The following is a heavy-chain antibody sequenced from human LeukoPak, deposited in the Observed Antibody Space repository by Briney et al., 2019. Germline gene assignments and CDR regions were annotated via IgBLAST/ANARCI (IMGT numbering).Heavy chain of an antibody. Sequence: AGGSLGLSCAASGFTVSSNYMSWVRQAPGKGLEWVSVIYSGGSTYYADSVKGRFTISRDNSKNTLYLQMNSLRAEDTAVYYCARDQNYYDSSGYRDYWGQGTLVTVSS. CDR1: GFTVSSNY. J-gene: IGHJ4*02. CDR2: IYSGGST. V-gene: IGHV3-66*02. CDR3: ARDQNYYDSSGYRDY. D-gene: IGHD3-22*01.